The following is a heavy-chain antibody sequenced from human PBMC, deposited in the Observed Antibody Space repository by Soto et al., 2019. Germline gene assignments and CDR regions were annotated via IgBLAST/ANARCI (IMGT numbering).Heavy chain of an antibody. D-gene: IGHD4-17*01. V-gene: IGHV3-23*01. CDR2: ISYSGGST. J-gene: IGHJ1*01. Sequence: PGGSLRLSCAASGFTFSSYGMSWVRQAPGEGLEWVSVISYSGGSTYYADSVNGRFTISRDNSKNTLYLQMNSLRAEDTAVYYCAKGLHYGGNSDYFRHWGQGTLVTVSS. CDR3: AKGLHYGGNSDYFRH. CDR1: GFTFSSYG.